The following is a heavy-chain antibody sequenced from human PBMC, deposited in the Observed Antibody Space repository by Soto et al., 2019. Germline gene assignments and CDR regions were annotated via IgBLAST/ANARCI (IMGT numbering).Heavy chain of an antibody. J-gene: IGHJ6*02. CDR2: ISSSSSTI. CDR3: ARDGVVVVAATPQHYYYYGMDV. V-gene: IGHV3-48*02. CDR1: GFTFSSYS. D-gene: IGHD2-15*01. Sequence: GGALRLSCAASGFTFSSYSMNWVRQAPGKGLEWVSYISSSSSTIYYADSVKGRFTISRDNAKNSLYLQMNSLRDEDTAVYYCARDGVVVVAATPQHYYYYGMDVWGQGTTVTVSS.